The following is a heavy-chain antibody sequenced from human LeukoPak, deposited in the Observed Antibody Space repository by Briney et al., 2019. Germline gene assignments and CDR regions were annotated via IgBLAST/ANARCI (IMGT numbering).Heavy chain of an antibody. CDR3: AKDTSIGKYCTNGVCSPFDY. V-gene: IGHV3-23*01. CDR2: ISDSGDYT. J-gene: IGHJ4*02. CDR1: GFTFSSYA. D-gene: IGHD2-8*01. Sequence: GGSLRLSCAGSGFTFSSYATSWVRQARGQGLEWVSVISDSGDYTSYADSVRGRFTISRDNSRNTLYLQMISLRPEDTAVYYCAKDTSIGKYCTNGVCSPFDYWGQGTLVTVSS.